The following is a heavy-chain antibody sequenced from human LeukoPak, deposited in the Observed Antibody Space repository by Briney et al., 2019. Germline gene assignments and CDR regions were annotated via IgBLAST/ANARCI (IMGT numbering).Heavy chain of an antibody. CDR3: ARAPFTFGGVIDTAGGYYLDY. CDR2: IYHSGSS. CDR1: GYSISFGYY. V-gene: IGHV4-38-2*02. J-gene: IGHJ4*02. D-gene: IGHD3-16*02. Sequence: SETLSLTCTVSGYSISFGYYWGWIRQPPGKGLEWIGSIYHSGSSYYNPSLKSRVTISVDTSQNQFSLKLTSVTAADTAVYYCARAPFTFGGVIDTAGGYYLDYWGQGTLVTVSS.